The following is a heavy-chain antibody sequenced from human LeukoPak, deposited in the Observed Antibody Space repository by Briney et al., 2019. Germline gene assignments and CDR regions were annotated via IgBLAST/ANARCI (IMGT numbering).Heavy chain of an antibody. CDR2: IWYDGSSK. D-gene: IGHD5-18*01. CDR1: GFTFNSYG. V-gene: IGHV3-33*01. CDR3: ARVDTYSYGYDY. J-gene: IGHJ4*02. Sequence: GGSLRLSCAASGFTFNSYGMHWVRQAPGKGLEWVAVIWYDGSSKYYAASVKGRFTISRDNSKNTLYLQMNSLRAEDTAVYYCARVDTYSYGYDYWGQGTLVTVSS.